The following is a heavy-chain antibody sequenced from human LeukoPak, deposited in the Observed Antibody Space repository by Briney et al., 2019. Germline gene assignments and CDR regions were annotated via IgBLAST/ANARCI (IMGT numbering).Heavy chain of an antibody. D-gene: IGHD6-19*01. Sequence: GGSQRLSCAASGFTFSSHAMSWVRQAPGKGLEWVSGIIGSGGSTYYADSVKGRFTISRDNSKNTLYLQINSLRAEDTAVYYCAKGSSGWYPGFDYWGQGILVTVSS. CDR1: GFTFSSHA. CDR3: AKGSSGWYPGFDY. CDR2: IIGSGGST. V-gene: IGHV3-23*01. J-gene: IGHJ4*02.